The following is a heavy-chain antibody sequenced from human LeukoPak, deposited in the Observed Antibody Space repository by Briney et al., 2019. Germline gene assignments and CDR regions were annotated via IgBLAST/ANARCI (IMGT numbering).Heavy chain of an antibody. CDR2: INPSGGST. CDR1: GYTFTSYY. CDR3: ARGLNYYDSSGYLFDY. V-gene: IGHV1-46*01. Sequence: ASVKVSCKASGYTFTSYYMHWVRQAPGQGLEGMGIINPSGGSTSYAQKFQGRVTMTRDTSTSTVYMELSSLRSEDTAVYYCARGLNYYDSSGYLFDYWGQGTLVTVSS. J-gene: IGHJ4*02. D-gene: IGHD3-22*01.